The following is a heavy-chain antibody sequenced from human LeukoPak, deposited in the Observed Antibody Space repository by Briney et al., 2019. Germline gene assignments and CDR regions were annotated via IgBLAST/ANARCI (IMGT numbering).Heavy chain of an antibody. CDR1: GGSFSGYY. V-gene: IGHV4-34*01. J-gene: IGHJ5*02. D-gene: IGHD2-15*01. CDR2: INHSGST. CDR3: ASSLYCSGAGCYLRNWFDP. Sequence: SETLSLTCAVYGGSFSGYYWSWIRQPPGKGLEWIGEINHSGSTNYNPSLKSRVTISVDTSKNQFSLKLSSVTAADTAVYYCASSLYCSGAGCYLRNWFDPWGRGTLVTVSS.